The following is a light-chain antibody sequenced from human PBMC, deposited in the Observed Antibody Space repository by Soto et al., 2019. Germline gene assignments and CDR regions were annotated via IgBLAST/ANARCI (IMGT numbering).Light chain of an antibody. V-gene: IGKV3-15*01. J-gene: IGKJ4*01. Sequence: EKVLTQSPVTLSVSLGERATLSCRASQSITTNLAWYQQKPGQAPRLLIFGASHRATSIPARFSGSGSGTEFSLTISSPQSEDSATYYCRQYNDWPPLTFGGGTKVEI. CDR3: RQYNDWPPLT. CDR1: QSITTN. CDR2: GAS.